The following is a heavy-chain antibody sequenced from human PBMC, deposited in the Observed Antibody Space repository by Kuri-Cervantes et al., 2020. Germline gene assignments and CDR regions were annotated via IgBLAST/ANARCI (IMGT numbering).Heavy chain of an antibody. J-gene: IGHJ5*02. CDR3: AHMAYSGSYRIWFDP. CDR2: IYWDDDK. D-gene: IGHD1-26*01. CDR1: GFPLSTSGVG. Sequence: SGPTLVKPTQTLTLTCTFSGFPLSTSGVGVGWIRQPPGKALEWLALIYWDDDKRYSPSLKSRLTITKDTSKNQVVLTMTNMDPVDTATYYCAHMAYSGSYRIWFDPWGQGTLVTVSS. V-gene: IGHV2-5*02.